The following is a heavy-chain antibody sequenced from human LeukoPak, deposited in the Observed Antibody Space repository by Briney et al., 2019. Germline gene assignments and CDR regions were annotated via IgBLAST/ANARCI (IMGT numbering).Heavy chain of an antibody. CDR1: GFTFDDYG. Sequence: GGSLRLSCAASGFTFDDYGMSWLRQAPGKGLEWVSGINWNGGSTGYADSVKGRFTISRDNAKNSLYLQMNSLRAEDTAVYYCAKDSGDIVVVPAAFDYWGPGTLVTVSS. D-gene: IGHD2-2*01. J-gene: IGHJ4*02. CDR2: INWNGGST. CDR3: AKDSGDIVVVPAAFDY. V-gene: IGHV3-20*04.